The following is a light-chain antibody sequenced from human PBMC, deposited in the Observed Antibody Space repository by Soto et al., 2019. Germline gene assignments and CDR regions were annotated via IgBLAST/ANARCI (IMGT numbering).Light chain of an antibody. CDR3: QQRNNWPLT. CDR1: QSVISTY. CDR2: GAS. V-gene: IGKV3D-20*02. J-gene: IGKJ4*02. Sequence: EIVLTQSPGTLSLSPGERATLSCRASQSVISTYLAWYQQKPGQAPRLLIYGASSRATGIPARFSGSGSGTDFTLIISSLEPEDFAVYYCQQRNNWPLTFGGGTKVDIK.